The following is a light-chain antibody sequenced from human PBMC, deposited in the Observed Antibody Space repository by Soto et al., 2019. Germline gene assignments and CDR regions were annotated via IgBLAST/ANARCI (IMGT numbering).Light chain of an antibody. J-gene: IGKJ1*01. CDR1: QSVSSN. CDR3: QQYNNWPPWT. V-gene: IGKV3-15*01. Sequence: EIVMTQSPATLSVSPGESATLSCRASQSVSSNLAWYQQKPGQAPRLLISGASTRANGIPPRFSGSGSGTEFTLTISSLQSGDFAAYYCQQYNNWPPWTFGQGTRWIS. CDR2: GAS.